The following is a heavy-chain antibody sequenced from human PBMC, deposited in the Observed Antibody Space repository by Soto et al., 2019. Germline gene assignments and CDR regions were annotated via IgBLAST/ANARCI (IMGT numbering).Heavy chain of an antibody. CDR1: GFTFSSYA. CDR3: AKYRDYDILTGYSAPSGMDV. J-gene: IGHJ6*02. D-gene: IGHD3-9*01. Sequence: GGSLRLSCAASGFTFSSYAMSWVRQAPGKGLEWVSAISGSGGSTYYADSVKGRFTISRDNSKNTLYLQMNSLRAEDTAVYYCAKYRDYDILTGYSAPSGMDVWGQGTTVTVSS. CDR2: ISGSGGST. V-gene: IGHV3-23*01.